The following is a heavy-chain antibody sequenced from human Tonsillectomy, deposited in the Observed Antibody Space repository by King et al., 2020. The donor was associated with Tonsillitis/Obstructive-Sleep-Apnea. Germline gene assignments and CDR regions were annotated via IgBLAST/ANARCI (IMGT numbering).Heavy chain of an antibody. CDR1: GGSISSSNW. CDR3: ARDSNTDIVVVPAAFDP. Sequence: VQLQESGPGLVKPSGTLSLTCAVSGGSISSSNWWSWVRQPPGKGLEWIGEIYHSGSTNYNPSLKSLVTISVDKSKNQFSLKLSSVTAADTAVYYCARDSNTDIVVVPAAFDPWGQGTLVTVSS. V-gene: IGHV4-4*02. CDR2: IYHSGST. J-gene: IGHJ5*02. D-gene: IGHD2-2*01.